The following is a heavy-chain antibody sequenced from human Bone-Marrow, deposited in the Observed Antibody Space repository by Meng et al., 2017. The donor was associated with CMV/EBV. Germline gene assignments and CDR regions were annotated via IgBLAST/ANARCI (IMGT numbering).Heavy chain of an antibody. CDR3: AHKVRSGYYTSRRYYFDY. D-gene: IGHD3-3*01. CDR2: IYWNDDK. Sequence: SGPTLVKPTQTLTLTCTFSGFSLSTSGVGVGWIRQPPGKALEWLALIYWNDDKRYSPSLKSRLTITKDTSKNQVVLTMTNMEPVDTATYYCAHKVRSGYYTSRRYYFDYWGQGTLVTVSS. CDR1: GFSLSTSGVG. V-gene: IGHV2-5*01. J-gene: IGHJ4*02.